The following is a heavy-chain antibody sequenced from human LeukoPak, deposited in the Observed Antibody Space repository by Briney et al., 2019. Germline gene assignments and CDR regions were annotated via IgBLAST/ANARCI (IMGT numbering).Heavy chain of an antibody. Sequence: GGSLRLSCVASGFIFSTYGMHWVRQAPGKGLEWVAVISYDGSNKYYADSVKGRFTISRDNSKNTLYLQMNSLRAEDTAVYYCAKDHYRHDSSGYYYCPDYWGQGTLVTVSS. J-gene: IGHJ4*02. CDR3: AKDHYRHDSSGYYYCPDY. D-gene: IGHD3-22*01. CDR1: GFIFSTYG. CDR2: ISYDGSNK. V-gene: IGHV3-30*18.